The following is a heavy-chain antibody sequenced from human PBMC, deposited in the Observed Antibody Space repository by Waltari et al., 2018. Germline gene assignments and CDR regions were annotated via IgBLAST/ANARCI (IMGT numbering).Heavy chain of an antibody. D-gene: IGHD5-18*01. J-gene: IGHJ3*02. CDR3: ARATLDTAMVDAFDI. Sequence: QVQLQESGPGLVKPSETLSLTCPVSGGSISSYYWSWIRQPAGKGLEWIGRIYTSGSTNYNPSLKSRVTMSVDTSKNQFSLKLSSVTAADTAVYYCARATLDTAMVDAFDIWGQGTMVTVSS. CDR2: IYTSGST. V-gene: IGHV4-4*07. CDR1: GGSISSYY.